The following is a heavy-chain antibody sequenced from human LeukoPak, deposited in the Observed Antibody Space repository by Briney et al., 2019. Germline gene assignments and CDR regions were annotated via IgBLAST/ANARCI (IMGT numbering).Heavy chain of an antibody. CDR1: GGSISSYY. CDR2: IYYSGST. D-gene: IGHD3-9*01. CDR3: ARCYDDILTGYSYYYYCMVV. J-gene: IGHJ6*03. V-gene: IGHV4-59*08. Sequence: SETLSLTCTVSGGSISSYYWSWIGHPPEKGLEWIGYIYYSGSTNYNPSLKSRVTISVDTSKNQFSLKLSSVTAADTAVYYCARCYDDILTGYSYYYYCMVVWGEGTTVTVSS.